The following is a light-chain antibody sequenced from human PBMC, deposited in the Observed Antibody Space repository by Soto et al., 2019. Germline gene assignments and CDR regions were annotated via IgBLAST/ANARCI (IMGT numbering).Light chain of an antibody. CDR2: DAS. Sequence: PGEGATLSCSASQSVSKYLAWYQQKPGQAPRLLIYDASTRATGIPARFSGSGSGTDFTLTISSLEPEDFAVYYCQQRSNWPPSFGGGTKVEIK. J-gene: IGKJ4*01. CDR1: QSVSKY. CDR3: QQRSNWPPS. V-gene: IGKV3-11*01.